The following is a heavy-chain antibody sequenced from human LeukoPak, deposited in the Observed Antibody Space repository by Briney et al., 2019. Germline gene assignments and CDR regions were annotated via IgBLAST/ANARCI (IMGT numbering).Heavy chain of an antibody. V-gene: IGHV1-18*01. CDR3: ARDRRRRYSYRTFDY. D-gene: IGHD5-18*01. Sequence: ASVKVSCKASGYTFTSYSISWVRQAPGQGLEWMGWISAYNGNTNYAQKLQGRVTMTTDTSTSTAYMELRSLRSDDTAVYYGARDRRRRYSYRTFDYWGQGTLVTVSS. J-gene: IGHJ4*02. CDR2: ISAYNGNT. CDR1: GYTFTSYS.